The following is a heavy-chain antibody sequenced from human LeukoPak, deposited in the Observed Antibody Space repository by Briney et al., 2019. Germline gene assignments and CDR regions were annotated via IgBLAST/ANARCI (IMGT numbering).Heavy chain of an antibody. CDR2: IYHSGTT. CDR3: ANPVGRASSSWYKETNLDY. V-gene: IGHV4-39*07. J-gene: IGHJ4*02. Sequence: SETLSLTCTASGGSIRSSSHYWGWIRQPPGEGLEWIGIIYHSGTTYYNASLKSRVTISVDTSKNQFSLKVTSVTAADTAVYYCANPVGRASSSWYKETNLDYWGQGTLVTVSS. D-gene: IGHD6-13*01. CDR1: GGSIRSSSHY.